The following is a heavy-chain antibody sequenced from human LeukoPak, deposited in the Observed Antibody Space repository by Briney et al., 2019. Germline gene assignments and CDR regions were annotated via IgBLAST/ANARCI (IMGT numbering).Heavy chain of an antibody. D-gene: IGHD6-13*01. CDR3: ARDWGIAAADTYYYYGMDV. CDR1: GGSISSYY. J-gene: IGHJ6*02. Sequence: SETLSLTCTVSGGSISSYYWSWIRQPAGKGLEWIGRIYTSGSTTSNPSLKSRVTMSVDTSKNQFSLKLSSLTAADTAVYYCARDWGIAAADTYYYYGMDVWGQGTTVTVSS. CDR2: IYTSGST. V-gene: IGHV4-4*07.